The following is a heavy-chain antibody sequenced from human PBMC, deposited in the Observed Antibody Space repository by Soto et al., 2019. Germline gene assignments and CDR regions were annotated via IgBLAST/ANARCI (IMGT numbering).Heavy chain of an antibody. CDR2: ISYDTSYE. J-gene: IGHJ4*02. CDR1: GFTFRSYG. V-gene: IGHV3-30*03. CDR3: ARRDGYSSGWYRGNFGY. Sequence: QVQLVESGGGVVQAGKSLRLSCAASGFTFRSYGMHWVRQAPGKGLEWVAVISYDTSYEYYADSVRGRFTISRDNSRNTLYRQMNSLGPDDTAVYYCARRDGYSSGWYRGNFGYWGQGTLVTVYS. D-gene: IGHD6-19*01.